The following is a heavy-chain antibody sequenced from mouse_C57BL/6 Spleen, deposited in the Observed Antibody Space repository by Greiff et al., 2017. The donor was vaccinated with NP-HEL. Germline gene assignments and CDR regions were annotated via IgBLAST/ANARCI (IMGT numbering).Heavy chain of an antibody. D-gene: IGHD1-1*01. J-gene: IGHJ4*01. Sequence: VHVKQSGAELVKPGASVKLSCTASGFNIKDYYMHWVKQRTEQGLEWIGRIDPEDGETKYAPNFQGKATLTADTSSNTAYLQLSSLTSEDTAVYYCARSMGRTSLYAMGYWGKGTTVTVAS. CDR2: IDPEDGET. V-gene: IGHV14-2*01. CDR1: GFNIKDYY. CDR3: ARSMGRTSLYAMGY.